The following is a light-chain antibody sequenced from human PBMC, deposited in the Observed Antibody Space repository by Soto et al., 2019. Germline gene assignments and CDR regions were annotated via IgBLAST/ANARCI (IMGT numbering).Light chain of an antibody. Sequence: DIPMTQCPSRLSPSVGDRVTITCLASRSISSWLAWYQQKPGKAPELLIFDASNLKSGVSSRFSGSGSGKEFTLTISILQPDDFANYYCQQYSSYPRTFGQGTKVDI. V-gene: IGKV1-5*01. CDR3: QQYSSYPRT. CDR1: RSISSW. CDR2: DAS. J-gene: IGKJ1*01.